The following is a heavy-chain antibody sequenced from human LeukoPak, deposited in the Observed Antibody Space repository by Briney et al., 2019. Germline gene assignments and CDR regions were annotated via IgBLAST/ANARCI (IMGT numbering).Heavy chain of an antibody. D-gene: IGHD1-14*01. Sequence: WETLSLTCTVSGVSISSYYWSWIRQPPGKGLEWIGYIYYSGSTNYSPSLKSRVTISVDTSKNQFTLKLSSVTAADTAVYYCARRPGRQHYFDYWGQGTLVTVSS. CDR1: GVSISSYY. J-gene: IGHJ4*02. CDR2: IYYSGST. V-gene: IGHV4-59*08. CDR3: ARRPGRQHYFDY.